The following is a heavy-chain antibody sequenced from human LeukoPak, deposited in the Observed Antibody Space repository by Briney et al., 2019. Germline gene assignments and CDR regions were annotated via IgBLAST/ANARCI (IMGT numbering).Heavy chain of an antibody. CDR2: INHTGNT. V-gene: IGHV4-34*01. CDR1: GGSFSGYY. J-gene: IGHJ4*02. D-gene: IGHD3-22*01. Sequence: SETLSLTYAVNGGSFSGYYWNWIRQPPGKRLEWIGEINHTGNTNYNPSLKCRVSISVDTSQKQFSLRLNSVTAADTAVYYCARHGLGYYDSSGYHLGFFDYWGQGTLVTVSS. CDR3: ARHGLGYYDSSGYHLGFFDY.